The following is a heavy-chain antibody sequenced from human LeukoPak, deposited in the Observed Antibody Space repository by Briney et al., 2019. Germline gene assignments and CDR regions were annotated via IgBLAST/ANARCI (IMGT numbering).Heavy chain of an antibody. CDR2: IYYSGST. V-gene: IGHV4-59*01. Sequence: SETLSLTCTVSGGSISSYYWSWIRQPPGKGLAWIGYIYYSGSTNYNPSLKSRVTISVDTSKNQFSLKLSSVTAADTAVYYCARVWGYCSSTSCYEEDYYYYMDVWGKGTTVTVSS. CDR3: ARVWGYCSSTSCYEEDYYYYMDV. D-gene: IGHD2-2*01. CDR1: GGSISSYY. J-gene: IGHJ6*03.